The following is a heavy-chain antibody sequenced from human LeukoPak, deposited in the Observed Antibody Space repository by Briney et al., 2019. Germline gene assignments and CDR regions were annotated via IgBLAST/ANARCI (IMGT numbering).Heavy chain of an antibody. V-gene: IGHV3-30*04. D-gene: IGHD3-10*01. CDR1: GITFSSYA. CDR2: ISYDGSNK. J-gene: IGHJ6*03. Sequence: PGGSLRLSCAASGITFSSYAMHWVRQAPGKGLEWVAVISYDGSNKYYADSVKGRFTISRDNSKNTLYLQMNSLRAEDTAVYYCARDEREYYYGSGSRSRYYYYMDVWGKGTTVTVSS. CDR3: ARDEREYYYGSGSRSRYYYYMDV.